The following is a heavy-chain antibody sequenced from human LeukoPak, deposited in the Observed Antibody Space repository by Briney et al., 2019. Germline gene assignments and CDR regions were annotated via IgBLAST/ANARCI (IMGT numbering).Heavy chain of an antibody. CDR2: IYSGGST. CDR3: ARDGGVPVDY. CDR1: GVTVSSNY. D-gene: IGHD3-16*01. Sequence: PGGSLRLSCAASGVTVSSNYMSWVRQAPGKGLEWVSVIYSGGSTYYADSVKGRFTISRDNSKNTLYLQMNSLRAEDTAVYYCARDGGVPVDYWGQGTLVTVSS. J-gene: IGHJ4*02. V-gene: IGHV3-66*02.